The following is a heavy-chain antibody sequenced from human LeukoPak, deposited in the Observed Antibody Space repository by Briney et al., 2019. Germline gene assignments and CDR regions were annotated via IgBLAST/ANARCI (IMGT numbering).Heavy chain of an antibody. CDR2: FDPEDGGT. CDR1: GYTLTELS. Sequence: ASVKVSCKVSGYTLTELSMHWVRQAPGKGLEWMGGFDPEDGGTIYAQKFQGRVTMTEDTSTDTAYMELSTLRSEDTAVYYCAFLDIYDGSGYYKGYFNYWGQGTLVTVSS. J-gene: IGHJ4*02. V-gene: IGHV1-24*01. D-gene: IGHD3-22*01. CDR3: AFLDIYDGSGYYKGYFNY.